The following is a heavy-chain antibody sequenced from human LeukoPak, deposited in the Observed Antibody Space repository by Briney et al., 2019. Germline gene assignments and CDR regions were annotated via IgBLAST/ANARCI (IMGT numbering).Heavy chain of an antibody. V-gene: IGHV4-34*01. CDR2: INHSGNT. CDR1: GESFSGFY. D-gene: IGHD1-14*01. Sequence: SETLSLTCAVYGESFSGFYWNWIRQSPGKGLEWLGEINHSGNTNYNPSLENRVIVLADTSKNQFSLKLTSVTAADTAVYYCARISTVNHNFDYWGRGILVTVSS. CDR3: ARISTVNHNFDY. J-gene: IGHJ4*02.